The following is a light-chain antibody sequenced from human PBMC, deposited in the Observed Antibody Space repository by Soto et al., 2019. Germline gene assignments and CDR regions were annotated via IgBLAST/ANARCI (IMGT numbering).Light chain of an antibody. Sequence: EIVMTQAPATLSVSPGERVTLSCRASQSVSSNLACYQQKPGQAPRLLIYGASTRATGIPARFSGSGSGTEFTLTISSLQSEDFAVYYCQQYINWPLTFGGGTKVEIK. CDR2: GAS. V-gene: IGKV3-15*01. CDR3: QQYINWPLT. J-gene: IGKJ4*01. CDR1: QSVSSN.